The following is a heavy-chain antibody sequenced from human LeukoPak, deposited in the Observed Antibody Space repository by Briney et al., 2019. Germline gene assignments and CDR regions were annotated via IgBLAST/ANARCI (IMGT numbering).Heavy chain of an antibody. J-gene: IGHJ4*02. Sequence: GGSLRLSCEVSGFTFSSNAMHWVRQAPGKGLEWVAVISYDGSNKNFADSVKGRFTISRDNSKNTLYLQMNSLKVEDTAVYYCAKWEVGSYGFSYFDYWGQGTLVTVSS. D-gene: IGHD5-18*01. V-gene: IGHV3-30*04. CDR3: AKWEVGSYGFSYFDY. CDR2: ISYDGSNK. CDR1: GFTFSSNA.